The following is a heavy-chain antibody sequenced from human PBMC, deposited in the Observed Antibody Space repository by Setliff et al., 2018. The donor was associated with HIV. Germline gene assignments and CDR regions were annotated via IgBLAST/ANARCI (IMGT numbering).Heavy chain of an antibody. CDR1: GYTFTTDQ. V-gene: IGHV1-46*03. J-gene: IGHJ4*02. CDR3: TRNRYYYASGIPLGFY. D-gene: IGHD3-10*01. Sequence: APVKVSSKASGYTFTTDQMHWLRQAPGQGLEWMGIINPKNRSTTYAQRFQDRVPMTSDTSTNTCYMELNSLKSDDTAVYSCTRNRYYYASGIPLGFYWGQRTRVTVSS. CDR2: INPKNRST.